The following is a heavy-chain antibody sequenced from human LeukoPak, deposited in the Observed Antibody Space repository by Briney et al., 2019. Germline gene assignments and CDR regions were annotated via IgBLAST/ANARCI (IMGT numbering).Heavy chain of an antibody. D-gene: IGHD1-1*01. CDR2: ISSYSTTI. CDR1: GFTFTGFG. CDR3: ARNEFPTGWFDP. Sequence: PGGSLRLSCAASGFTFTGFGMNWVRQAPGKGLQWISYISSYSTTIHYADSVKGRFTISRDNAKNSLYLQIHSLRAEDTAVYYCARNEFPTGWFDPWGQGTLVTVSS. J-gene: IGHJ5*02. V-gene: IGHV3-48*01.